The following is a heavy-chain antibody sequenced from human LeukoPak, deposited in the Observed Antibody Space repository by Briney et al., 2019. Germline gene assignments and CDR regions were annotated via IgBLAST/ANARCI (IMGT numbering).Heavy chain of an antibody. CDR2: ISGSGGST. CDR3: ARELYCSGGSCYSGVFDY. CDR1: GFTFSSYG. J-gene: IGHJ4*02. D-gene: IGHD2-15*01. Sequence: GGSLRLSCAASGFTFSSYGMSWVRQAPGKGLEWVSVISGSGGSTYYADSVKGRFTISRDNSKNTLYLQMNSLRAEDTAVYYCARELYCSGGSCYSGVFDYWGQGTLVTVSS. V-gene: IGHV3-23*01.